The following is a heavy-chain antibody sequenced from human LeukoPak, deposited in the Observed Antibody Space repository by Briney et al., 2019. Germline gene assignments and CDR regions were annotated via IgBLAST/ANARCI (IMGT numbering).Heavy chain of an antibody. CDR1: GLTFSSYW. V-gene: IGHV3-74*01. J-gene: IGHJ6*03. CDR3: ARVTVGGIVVVPAAMFWDYYYYYMDV. D-gene: IGHD2-2*01. Sequence: GGSLRLSCAASGLTFSSYWMHSVRQAPGNGLVCVSRINSDGRRTSHAASVKDRPTISRDNAKNALYLLMNSLRDEDTAVYYCARVTVGGIVVVPAAMFWDYYYYYMDVWGKGTTVTVSS. CDR2: INSDGRRT.